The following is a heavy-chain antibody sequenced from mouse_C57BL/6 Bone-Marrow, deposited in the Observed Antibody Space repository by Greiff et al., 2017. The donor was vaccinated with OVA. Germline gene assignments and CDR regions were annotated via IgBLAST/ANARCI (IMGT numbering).Heavy chain of an antibody. D-gene: IGHD2-2*01. V-gene: IGHV1-82*01. J-gene: IGHJ2*01. CDR1: GYAFSRSW. CDR3: AVYGNDDY. Sequence: VQLKESGPELVKPGASVKISCKASGYAFSRSWMNWVKHRPRKGLEWIGRIYPGYGDTNYNGKFKGKATLTADKSSSTAYMQLSSLTSEDSAVNFCAVYGNDDYWGQGTTLTVSS. CDR2: IYPGYGDT.